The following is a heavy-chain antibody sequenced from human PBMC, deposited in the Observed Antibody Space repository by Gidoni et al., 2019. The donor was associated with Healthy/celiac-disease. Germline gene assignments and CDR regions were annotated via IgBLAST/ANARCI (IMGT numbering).Heavy chain of an antibody. CDR3: ARGWRDYFDY. CDR1: GFTFSSYS. J-gene: IGHJ4*02. CDR2: ISSSSSTI. D-gene: IGHD1-1*01. Sequence: EVQRVESGGGLVQPGESLRLYCAACGFTFSSYSMNWVRQAPGKGLEWVSYISSSSSTIYYADSVKGRFTISRDNAKNSLYLQMNSLRDEDTAVYYCARGWRDYFDYWGQGTLVTVSS. V-gene: IGHV3-48*02.